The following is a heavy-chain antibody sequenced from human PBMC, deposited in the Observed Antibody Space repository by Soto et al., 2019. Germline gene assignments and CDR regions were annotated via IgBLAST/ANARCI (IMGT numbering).Heavy chain of an antibody. CDR3: ARVGVGHYEFDY. CDR1: GFTFSNSV. J-gene: IGHJ4*02. CDR2: ISGSGGTT. V-gene: IGHV3-23*01. Sequence: GGSLRLSCAASGFTFSNSVMSWVRQAPGKGLEWVSTISGSGGTTYYADCVKGRFTISRDNAKNTLYLQMNSLRAEDTAVYYCARVGVGHYEFDYWGQGTLVTVSS. D-gene: IGHD3-16*01.